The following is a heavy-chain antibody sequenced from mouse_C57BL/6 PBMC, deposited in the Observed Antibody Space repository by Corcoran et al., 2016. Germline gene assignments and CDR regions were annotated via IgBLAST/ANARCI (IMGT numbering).Heavy chain of an antibody. Sequence: QVHLQRPGAKLVKTGASVTLTCKASSYTFASYWMHWVKQRPGQGLDWIGNINPSNGGTNYNEKFKSKDTRTVDKSSSTAYMQLSSLTSEDSAVYYCARGASSYYAMDYWGQGTSVTVSS. CDR3: ARGASSYYAMDY. CDR2: INPSNGGT. CDR1: SYTFASYW. D-gene: IGHD1-1*01. V-gene: IGHV1-53*01. J-gene: IGHJ4*01.